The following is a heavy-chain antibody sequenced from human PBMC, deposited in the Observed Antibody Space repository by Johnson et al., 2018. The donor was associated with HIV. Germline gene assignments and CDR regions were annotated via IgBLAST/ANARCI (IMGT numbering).Heavy chain of an antibody. V-gene: IGHV3-53*01. D-gene: IGHD6-6*01. J-gene: IGHJ3*02. CDR2: FYSGGST. CDR3: ASGAYSSSLTFDI. CDR1: GFTVSSNY. Sequence: MLLVESGGGLVQPGGSLRVSCAASGFTVSSNYMSWVRQAPGKGLEWVSGFYSGGSTYYADSAKGRFIISRDNSKNTLYLQMNSLRVEDTAVYYCASGAYSSSLTFDIWGQGTMVTVSS.